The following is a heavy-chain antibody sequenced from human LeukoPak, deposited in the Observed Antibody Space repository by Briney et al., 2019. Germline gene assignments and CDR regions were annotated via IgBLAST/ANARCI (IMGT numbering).Heavy chain of an antibody. D-gene: IGHD3-22*01. CDR1: GFTVSSTH. CDR3: ARGGRGSAAVVAPRSFDI. Sequence: GGSLRLSCEASGFTVSSTHVVWVRQAPGKGLEWVSVTYTGGNTYYAGSVQGRFIISRDISKNTLYLQMNNLRAEDSALYYCARGGRGSAAVVAPRSFDIWGQGTMVTVSS. V-gene: IGHV3-53*01. CDR2: TYTGGNT. J-gene: IGHJ3*02.